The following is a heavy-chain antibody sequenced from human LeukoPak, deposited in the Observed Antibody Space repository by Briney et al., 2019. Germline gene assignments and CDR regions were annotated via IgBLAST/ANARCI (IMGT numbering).Heavy chain of an antibody. J-gene: IGHJ3*02. CDR3: AKVLYYYDSSPTGAFDI. Sequence: GGSLRLSCAASGFTFSIYGMHWVRQAPGKGLEWVAVISYDGSIKYYADSVKGRFTISRDNSKNTLYLQMNSLRAEDTAVYYCAKVLYYYDSSPTGAFDIWGQGTMVTVSS. D-gene: IGHD3-22*01. CDR1: GFTFSIYG. CDR2: ISYDGSIK. V-gene: IGHV3-30*18.